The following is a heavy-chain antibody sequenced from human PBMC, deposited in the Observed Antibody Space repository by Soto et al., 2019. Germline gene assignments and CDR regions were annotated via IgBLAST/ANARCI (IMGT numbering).Heavy chain of an antibody. CDR3: VRDGTKTLRDWFDP. Sequence: TLSLPCTVSGASISGFYWSWIRKSAGKGLEWIGRIYATGTTDYNPSLKSRVMMSVDTSKKQFSLKLRSVTAADTAVYYCVRDGTKTLRDWFDPWGQGISVTVSS. CDR1: GASISGFY. CDR2: IYATGTT. J-gene: IGHJ5*02. V-gene: IGHV4-4*07. D-gene: IGHD1-1*01.